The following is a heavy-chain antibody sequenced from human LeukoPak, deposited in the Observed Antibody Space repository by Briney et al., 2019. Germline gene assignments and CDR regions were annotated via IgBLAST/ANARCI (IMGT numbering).Heavy chain of an antibody. CDR2: ISGSGGST. CDR3: AKVPPGIAVAGHFDY. D-gene: IGHD6-19*01. CDR1: GFTFSSYA. Sequence: GGPLRLSCAASGFTFSSYAMSWVRQAPGKGLEGVSVISGSGGSTYYADSVKGRFTISRDNSKNTLYLQMNSLRAEDTAVYYCAKVPPGIAVAGHFDYWGQGTLVTVSS. J-gene: IGHJ4*02. V-gene: IGHV3-23*01.